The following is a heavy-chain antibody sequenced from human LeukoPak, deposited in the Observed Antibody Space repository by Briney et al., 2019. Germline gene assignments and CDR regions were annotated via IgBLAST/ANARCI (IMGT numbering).Heavy chain of an antibody. Sequence: GGSLRLSCAASGFTFNSYGMYWVRQAPGKGLEWVTFIQYDGSNKYYADSVKGRFTISRDNSKNTLYLEMNSLRTEDTAVYYCAKDLRDSGYYDWFDPWGQGTLVTVSS. J-gene: IGHJ5*02. D-gene: IGHD5-12*01. CDR2: IQYDGSNK. CDR3: AKDLRDSGYYDWFDP. CDR1: GFTFNSYG. V-gene: IGHV3-30*02.